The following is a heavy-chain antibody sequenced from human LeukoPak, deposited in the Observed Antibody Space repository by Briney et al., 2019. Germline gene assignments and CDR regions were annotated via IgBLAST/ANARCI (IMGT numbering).Heavy chain of an antibody. CDR1: GFSLSGYG. V-gene: IGHV3-30-3*01. D-gene: IGHD6-6*01. CDR2: VSYDGSKK. Sequence: GGSLRLSCAASGFSLSGYGMHWVRQAPGKGLEWVAVVSYDGSKKYYADSVKGRFTISRDNSNNTQYLEMNSLKVEDTAVYYCARVRAAHYYDYWGQGTLVTVSS. CDR3: ARVRAAHYYDY. J-gene: IGHJ4*02.